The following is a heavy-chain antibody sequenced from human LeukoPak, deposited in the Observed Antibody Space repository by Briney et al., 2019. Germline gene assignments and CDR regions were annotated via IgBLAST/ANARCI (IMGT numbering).Heavy chain of an antibody. CDR2: ISGSGSTI. Sequence: PGGSLRLSCAASGFTFSSYEMNWVRQAPGKGLEWVSHISGSGSTIYYADSVRGRFTTSRDNSKNPLYLQMNSLRAEDTAVYFCARACSSGSCYLAAFDIWGQGTMVTVSS. J-gene: IGHJ3*02. V-gene: IGHV3-48*03. CDR1: GFTFSSYE. D-gene: IGHD2-15*01. CDR3: ARACSSGSCYLAAFDI.